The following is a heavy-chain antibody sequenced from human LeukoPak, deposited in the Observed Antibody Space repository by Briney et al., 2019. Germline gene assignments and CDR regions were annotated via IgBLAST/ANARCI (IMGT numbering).Heavy chain of an antibody. CDR2: IYTSGST. D-gene: IGHD3-22*01. J-gene: IGHJ1*01. CDR1: GGSISSYY. V-gene: IGHV4-4*07. CDR3: ARGYSSGYYYSPKEYFQH. Sequence: PSETLSLTCTVSGGSISSYYWSWIRQPAGKGLEWIGRIYTSGSTNYNPSLKSRVTMSVDTSKNQFSLKLSSVTAADTAVYYCARGYSSGYYYSPKEYFQHWGQGTLVTVSS.